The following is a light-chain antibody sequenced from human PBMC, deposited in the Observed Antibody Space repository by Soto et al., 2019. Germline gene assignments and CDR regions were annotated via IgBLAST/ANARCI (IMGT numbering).Light chain of an antibody. Sequence: QSALTQPASVSGSPGQSITISCTGTSSDVGGYNYVSWYQQHPDKAPKLMIYEVTNRPSGVSFRFSGSKSGNTASLTISGLQPEDEADYYCSSYTSTSTLYVFETGTKVTVL. J-gene: IGLJ1*01. V-gene: IGLV2-14*01. CDR1: SSDVGGYNY. CDR3: SSYTSTSTLYV. CDR2: EVT.